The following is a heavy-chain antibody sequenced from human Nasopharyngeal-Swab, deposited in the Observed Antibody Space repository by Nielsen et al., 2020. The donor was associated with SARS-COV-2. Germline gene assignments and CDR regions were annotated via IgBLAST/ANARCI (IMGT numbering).Heavy chain of an antibody. CDR2: ISSSSSYI. CDR3: ASSPGDTIFGVVITNYYYYYGMDV. CDR1: GFTFSSYS. V-gene: IGHV3-21*01. J-gene: IGHJ6*02. D-gene: IGHD3-3*01. Sequence: GESLKISCAASGFTFSSYSMSWVRQAPGKGLEWVSSISSSSSYIYYADSVKGRFTISRDNAKNSLYLQMNSLRAEDTAVYYCASSPGDTIFGVVITNYYYYYGMDVWGQGTTVTVSS.